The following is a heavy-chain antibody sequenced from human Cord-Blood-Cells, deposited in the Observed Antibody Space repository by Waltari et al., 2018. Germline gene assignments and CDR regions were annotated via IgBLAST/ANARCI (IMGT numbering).Heavy chain of an antibody. D-gene: IGHD6-13*01. J-gene: IGHJ4*02. V-gene: IGHV1-2*04. CDR2: SNPSSGGT. Sequence: QVQLVQSGAEVKKPGASVKVSCKASGYTFTGYYMHWVRQAPGQGLEWRGWSNPSSGGTNYAQKCQGWVTMTRDTSISTAYMELSRLRSDDTAVYYCARVGAAGDVGPYFDYWGQGTLVTVSS. CDR1: GYTFTGYY. CDR3: ARVGAAGDVGPYFDY.